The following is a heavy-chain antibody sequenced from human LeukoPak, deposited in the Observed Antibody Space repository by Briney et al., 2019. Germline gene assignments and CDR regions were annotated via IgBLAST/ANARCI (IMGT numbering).Heavy chain of an antibody. Sequence: PGGSLRLSCAASGFTFSDYYMSWIRQAPGKGLEWVSYISSSGSTIYYADSVKGRFTISRDNAKNSLYLQMHSPRAEDTAVYYCARDRPNYYGSDGHYYRRDGDYWGRGTLVSVSS. J-gene: IGHJ4*02. CDR2: ISSSGSTI. D-gene: IGHD3-22*01. CDR1: GFTFSDYY. CDR3: ARDRPNYYGSDGHYYRRDGDY. V-gene: IGHV3-11*01.